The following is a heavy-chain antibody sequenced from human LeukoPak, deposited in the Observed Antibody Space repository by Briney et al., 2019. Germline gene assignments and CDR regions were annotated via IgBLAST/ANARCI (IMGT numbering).Heavy chain of an antibody. CDR2: IYSGGST. V-gene: IGHV3-53*01. CDR3: ARDHITMIRGVSYYYYGMDV. J-gene: IGHJ6*02. Sequence: PGGSLRLSCAASGFTVSSNYMSWVGQAPWKGLEWVSVIYSGGSTYYADSVKGRFTISRDSSKNTLFLQMISLRAEDTAVYYCARDHITMIRGVSYYYYGMDVWGQGTTVTVSS. CDR1: GFTVSSNY. D-gene: IGHD3-10*01.